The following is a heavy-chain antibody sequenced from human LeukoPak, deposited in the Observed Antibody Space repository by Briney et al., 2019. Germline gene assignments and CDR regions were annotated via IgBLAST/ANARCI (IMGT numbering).Heavy chain of an antibody. D-gene: IGHD3-16*02. J-gene: IGHJ4*02. Sequence: ASVKVSCKASGYTFTSYYMHWVRQAPGQGLEWMGIINPSGGSTSYAQKFQGRVTMTRDTSTSTVYMELSSLRSEDTAVYYCARDPEAYDYVWGSYRYYDYWGQGTLVTVSS. CDR1: GYTFTSYY. CDR2: INPSGGST. V-gene: IGHV1-46*01. CDR3: ARDPEAYDYVWGSYRYYDY.